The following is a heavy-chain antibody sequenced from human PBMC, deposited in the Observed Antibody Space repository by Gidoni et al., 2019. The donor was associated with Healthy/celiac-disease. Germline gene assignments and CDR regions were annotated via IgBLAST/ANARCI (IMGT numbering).Heavy chain of an antibody. V-gene: IGHV3-53*01. D-gene: IGHD2-21*01. J-gene: IGHJ4*02. CDR2: IYSGCST. Sequence: EVQLVESGGGLIQPGGSLRLTCAASGFTISRHYMSWVRQDPGKGLAWVSVIYSGCSTYYADSVQGRFTISRDNAKNTLYLQMNSLRAEDTAVYYCARVQAYCGGDCFLFDYWGQGTLVTVSS. CDR1: GFTISRHY. CDR3: ARVQAYCGGDCFLFDY.